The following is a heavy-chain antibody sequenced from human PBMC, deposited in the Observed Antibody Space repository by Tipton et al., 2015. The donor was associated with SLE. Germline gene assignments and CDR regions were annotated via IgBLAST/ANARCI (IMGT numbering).Heavy chain of an antibody. CDR3: ARQGTGFGSGRDDY. V-gene: IGHV4-39*01. CDR2: IHYTGST. Sequence: TLSLTCTVSGGSISSGSYYWGWIRQSPGKGLEWIGSIHYTGSTYYNPSLKSRVTASVDTSKNQFSLSLYSVTVDDTAVYYCARQGTGFGSGRDDYWGQGILVTVSS. CDR1: GGSISSGSYY. D-gene: IGHD1-14*01. J-gene: IGHJ4*02.